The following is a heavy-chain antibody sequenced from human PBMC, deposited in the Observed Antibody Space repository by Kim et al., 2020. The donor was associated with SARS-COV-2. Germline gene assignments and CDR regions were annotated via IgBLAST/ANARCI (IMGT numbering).Heavy chain of an antibody. CDR2: ISYDGSNK. D-gene: IGHD3-22*01. CDR3: AGGLDGGYYFNFDY. J-gene: IGHJ4*02. V-gene: IGHV3-30*04. Sequence: GGSLRLSCAASGFTFSSYAMHWVRQAPGKGLEWVAVISYDGSNKYYADSVKGRFTISRDNSKNTLYLQMNSLRAEDTAVYYCAGGLDGGYYFNFDYWGQGTLVTVSS. CDR1: GFTFSSYA.